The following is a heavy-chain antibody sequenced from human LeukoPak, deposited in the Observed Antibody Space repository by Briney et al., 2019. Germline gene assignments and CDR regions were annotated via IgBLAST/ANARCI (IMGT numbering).Heavy chain of an antibody. CDR3: ASRSPPGETGYFDY. D-gene: IGHD2-21*01. Sequence: ASVKVSCKASGYNFTSYTISWVRQDPGQGLEWMGWISAYNGNTNYGQKLQGRVTMTTDTSTSTAYMELRSLRPDDTAVYYCASRSPPGETGYFDYWGQGTLVTVSS. CDR1: GYNFTSYT. J-gene: IGHJ4*02. CDR2: ISAYNGNT. V-gene: IGHV1-18*01.